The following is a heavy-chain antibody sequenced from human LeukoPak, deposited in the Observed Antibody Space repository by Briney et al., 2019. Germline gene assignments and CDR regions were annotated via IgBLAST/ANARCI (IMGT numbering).Heavy chain of an antibody. CDR2: MNPNSGNT. Sequence: ASVKVSCKASGYTFTSYDINWVRQATGQGLEWMGWMNPNSGNTGYAQKFQGRVTMTRNTSIGIAYMELSSLRSEDTAVYYCARGVYYDILTGYLNPYYYYYMDVWGKGTTVTISS. D-gene: IGHD3-9*01. CDR3: ARGVYYDILTGYLNPYYYYYMDV. V-gene: IGHV1-8*01. J-gene: IGHJ6*03. CDR1: GYTFTSYD.